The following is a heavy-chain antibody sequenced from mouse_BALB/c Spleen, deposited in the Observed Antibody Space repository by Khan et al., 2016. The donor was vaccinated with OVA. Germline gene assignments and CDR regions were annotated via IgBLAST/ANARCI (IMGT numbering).Heavy chain of an antibody. Sequence: LVESGPELKKPGETVKISCKASGYTFTDYVMNWVKQAPGKGLRWMGWINTYTGEPTYADDFKGRFAFSLETSASTAYLQINNLKNEDTATDFCARFHGGYWGQGTTLTVAS. CDR2: INTYTGEP. CDR3: ARFHGGY. CDR1: GYTFTDYV. V-gene: IGHV9-3-1*01. J-gene: IGHJ2*01.